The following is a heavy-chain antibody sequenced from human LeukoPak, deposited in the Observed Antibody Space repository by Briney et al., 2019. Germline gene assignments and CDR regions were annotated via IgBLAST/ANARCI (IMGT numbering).Heavy chain of an antibody. CDR2: LYTSGST. Sequence: SETLSLTCTVSGDSISSYYWSWIRQPAGKGLEWIGRLYTSGSTNYNPSLKSRVTMSIDTSKNQFSLKLSSVTAADTAVYYCARRRYYYGSGSSLWNYWGQGTLVTVSS. D-gene: IGHD3-10*01. CDR3: ARRRYYYGSGSSLWNY. CDR1: GDSISSYY. J-gene: IGHJ4*02. V-gene: IGHV4-4*07.